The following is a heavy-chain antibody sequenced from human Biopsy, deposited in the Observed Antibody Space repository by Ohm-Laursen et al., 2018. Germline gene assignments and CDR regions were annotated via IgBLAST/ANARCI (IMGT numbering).Heavy chain of an antibody. CDR1: AFNFSSYW. Sequence: SLRLSCAASAFNFSSYWMHWVRQVPGKGPAWVSRIDSDGSTTRYVDAVQGRFRISRDNAKDTLYLQMNSLRADDTAVYYCASGPRGFRHWGRGTLVTVSS. CDR3: ASGPRGFRH. CDR2: IDSDGSTT. V-gene: IGHV3-74*01. D-gene: IGHD3/OR15-3a*01. J-gene: IGHJ4*02.